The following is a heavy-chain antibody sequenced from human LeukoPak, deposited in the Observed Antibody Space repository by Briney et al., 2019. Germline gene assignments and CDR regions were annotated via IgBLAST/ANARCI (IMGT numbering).Heavy chain of an antibody. D-gene: IGHD4-11*01. V-gene: IGHV4-4*07. CDR3: ARVTVGAFFDY. J-gene: IGHJ4*02. CDR1: GGSISSYY. Sequence: PSETLSLTCTVSGGSISSYYWGWIRQPAGKGLEWIGRIYSSGSTNYNPSLKSRVTMSVDTSKNQFYLSLSSVTAADTAVYYCARVTVGAFFDYWGQGTLVTVSS. CDR2: IYSSGST.